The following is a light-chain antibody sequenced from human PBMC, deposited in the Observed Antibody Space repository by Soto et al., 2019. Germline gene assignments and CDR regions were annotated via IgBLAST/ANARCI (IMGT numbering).Light chain of an antibody. J-gene: IGLJ2*01. CDR3: QTWDNDVHVI. CDR2: VNSDGSV. V-gene: IGLV4-69*01. CDR1: SGHSSYA. Sequence: QLVVTQSPSASASLGASVKLTCTLGSGHSSYAIAWHQKQPEKGPRYLIKVNSDGSVSKGDGIPDRFSGSISGAERYLTISRLQSEDEADYYCQTWDNDVHVIFGGGTKLPVL.